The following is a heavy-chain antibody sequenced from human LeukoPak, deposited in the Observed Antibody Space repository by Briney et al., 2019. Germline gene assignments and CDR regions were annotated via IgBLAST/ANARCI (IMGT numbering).Heavy chain of an antibody. CDR3: ASGSDATVATDTYYYYYYMDV. CDR1: GGSISSSSYY. CDR2: IYYSGST. V-gene: IGHV4-39*07. D-gene: IGHD5-12*01. Sequence: NTSETLSLTCTVSGGSISSSSYYWGWIRQPPGKGLEWIGSIYYSGSTYYNPSLKSRVTISVDTSKNQFSLKLSSVTAADTAVYYCASGSDATVATDTYYYYYYMDVWGKGTTVTVSS. J-gene: IGHJ6*03.